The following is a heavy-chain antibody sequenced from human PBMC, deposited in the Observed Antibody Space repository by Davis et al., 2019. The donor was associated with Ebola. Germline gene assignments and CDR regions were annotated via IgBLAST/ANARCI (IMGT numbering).Heavy chain of an antibody. CDR1: GYTFTSYD. J-gene: IGHJ4*02. V-gene: IGHV1-8*01. D-gene: IGHD6-13*01. CDR2: MNPNSGNT. CDR3: ARRHGKQDLFYY. Sequence: ASVKVSCKASGYTFTSYDINWVRQATGQGLEWMGWMNPNSGNTGYAQKFQGRVTMTRNTSISTAYMEVSSLRSEDTAVYFCARRHGKQDLFYYWGQGTLVTVSS.